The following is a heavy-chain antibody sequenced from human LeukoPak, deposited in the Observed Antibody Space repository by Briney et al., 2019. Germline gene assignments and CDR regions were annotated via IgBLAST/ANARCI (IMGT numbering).Heavy chain of an antibody. Sequence: GGCLRLSCAASGFTLSSNFMSWVRPAPGKGVEWGSLIYGGGSTYYADSVKGRFTIYRDISKNTLFLQLNSLRAEDTAVYYCARGGVVVAAIDAFDIWGQGTLVTVSS. CDR1: GFTLSSNF. D-gene: IGHD2-15*01. V-gene: IGHV3-66*01. J-gene: IGHJ3*02. CDR2: IYGGGST. CDR3: ARGGVVVAAIDAFDI.